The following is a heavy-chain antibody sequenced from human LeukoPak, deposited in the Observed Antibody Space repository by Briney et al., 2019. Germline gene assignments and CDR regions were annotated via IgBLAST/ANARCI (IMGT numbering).Heavy chain of an antibody. D-gene: IGHD3-22*01. V-gene: IGHV1-18*01. CDR2: ISAYNGNT. J-gene: IGHJ3*02. CDR1: GYTFTSYG. Sequence: ASVKVSCKASGYTFTSYGISWVRQAPGQGLEWMGWISAYNGNTNYAQKLQGRVTMTTDTSTSTAYMELRSLRSDDTAVYYCARDFHRRNYDSSGYYTAFGIWGQGTMVTVSS. CDR3: ARDFHRRNYDSSGYYTAFGI.